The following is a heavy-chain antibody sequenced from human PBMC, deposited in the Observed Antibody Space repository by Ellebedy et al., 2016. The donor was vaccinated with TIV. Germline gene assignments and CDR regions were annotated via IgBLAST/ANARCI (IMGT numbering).Heavy chain of an antibody. CDR3: AYEEGSSGY. CDR1: GLTFSSYW. CDR2: IKEDGSEK. J-gene: IGHJ4*02. Sequence: GGSLRLXXAASGLTFSSYWMSWVRQAPGKGLEWVANIKEDGSEKYYVDSVKGRFTISRDNAKNSLYLQMNSLRAEDTAVYYCAYEEGSSGYWGQGTLVTVSS. V-gene: IGHV3-7*01. D-gene: IGHD3-22*01.